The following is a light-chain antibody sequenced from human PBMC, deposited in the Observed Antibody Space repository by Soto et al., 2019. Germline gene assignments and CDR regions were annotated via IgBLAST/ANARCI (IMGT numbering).Light chain of an antibody. Sequence: QSVLSQPPSASGTPGQTFTITCSGSNSNIGSNSVNLFQHLPGAVPKLLIFSNNQRPSGVPDRFSGSKSGNSASLAISGLQTEEESDYYCSASDDRLVVVFGGGTKVTVL. CDR3: SASDDRLVVV. CDR1: NSNIGSNS. CDR2: SNN. J-gene: IGLJ2*01. V-gene: IGLV1-44*01.